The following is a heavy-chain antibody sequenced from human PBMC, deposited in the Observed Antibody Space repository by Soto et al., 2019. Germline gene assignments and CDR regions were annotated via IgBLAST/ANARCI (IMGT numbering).Heavy chain of an antibody. CDR3: ARNLIAVAALDY. V-gene: IGHV1-69*13. Sequence: SVKVSCKASGGTFSSYAISWVRQAPGQGLEWMGGIIPIFGTANYAQKFQGRVTITADESTSTAYMELSSLRSEDTAVYYCARNLIAVAALDYWGQGTLVTVSS. J-gene: IGHJ4*02. CDR2: IIPIFGTA. CDR1: GGTFSSYA. D-gene: IGHD6-19*01.